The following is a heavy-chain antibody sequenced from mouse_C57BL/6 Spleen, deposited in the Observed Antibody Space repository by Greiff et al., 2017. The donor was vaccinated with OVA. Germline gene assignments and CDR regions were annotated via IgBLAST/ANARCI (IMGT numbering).Heavy chain of an antibody. D-gene: IGHD2-12*01. CDR3: SRGLYEAWFAY. CDR1: GYTFTDYN. CDR2: INPNNGGT. J-gene: IGHJ3*01. Sequence: VQLQQPGPELVKPGASVKMSCKASGYTFTDYNMHWVKQSHGKSLEWIGNINPNNGGTSYNQKFKGKATLTVNKSSSTAYMELRSLTSEDSAVYYCSRGLYEAWFAYWGQGTLVTVSA. V-gene: IGHV1-22*01.